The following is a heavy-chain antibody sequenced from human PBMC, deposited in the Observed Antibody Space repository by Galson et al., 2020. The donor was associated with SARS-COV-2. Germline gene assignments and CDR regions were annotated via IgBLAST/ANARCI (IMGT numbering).Heavy chain of an antibody. D-gene: IGHD1-26*01. J-gene: IGHJ4*02. CDR1: GGSFSGYY. Sequence: SETLSLTCAVYGGSFSGYYWSWIRQPPGKGLEWIGEINHSGSTNYNPSLKSRVTISVDTSKNQFSLKLSSVTAADTAVYYCARGLWELLESDYFDYWGQGTLVTVSS. CDR3: ARGLWELLESDYFDY. CDR2: INHSGST. V-gene: IGHV4-34*01.